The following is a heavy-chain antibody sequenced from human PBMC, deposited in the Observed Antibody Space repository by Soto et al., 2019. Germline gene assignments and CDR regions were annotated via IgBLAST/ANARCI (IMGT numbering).Heavy chain of an antibody. D-gene: IGHD3-22*01. J-gene: IGHJ4*02. V-gene: IGHV1-46*01. Sequence: QVQLVQSGAEVKKPGASVKVSCKASGYTFTSYYMHWVRQAPGQGLEWMGIINPSGGSTSYAQKFQGRVTMTRDTSTSTVYMELSSLRSEDTAVYYCARESGRALMDSSGYYGEGFDYWGQGTLVTVSS. CDR3: ARESGRALMDSSGYYGEGFDY. CDR2: INPSGGST. CDR1: GYTFTSYY.